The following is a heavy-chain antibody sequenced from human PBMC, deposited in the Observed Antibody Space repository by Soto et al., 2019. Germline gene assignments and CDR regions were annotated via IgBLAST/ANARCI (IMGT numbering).Heavy chain of an antibody. CDR3: ARDWGPYWFDS. V-gene: IGHV4-38-2*02. J-gene: IGHJ5*01. Sequence: SETLSLTCAVSGYSISSGYYWGWIRQPPGKGLEWIGSIYHSGSTKYNPSLKSRVTISQDTSSNQFSLTMNSVSASDTAVYYCARDWGPYWFDSWGQGILVTVSS. CDR1: GYSISSGYY. CDR2: IYHSGST. D-gene: IGHD3-16*01.